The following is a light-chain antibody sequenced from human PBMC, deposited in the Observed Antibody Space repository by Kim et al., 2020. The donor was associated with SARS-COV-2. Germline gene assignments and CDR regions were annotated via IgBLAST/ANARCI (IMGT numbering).Light chain of an antibody. CDR2: GAS. CDR1: QSINSK. Sequence: VSPGERATLSCRASQSINSKLAWYQQKPGQAPRLLLYGASTGATGVPARFSGSGSGTEFTLTITSLQSEDFAVYYCQQYNNWPLTFGGGTKVDIK. V-gene: IGKV3-15*01. CDR3: QQYNNWPLT. J-gene: IGKJ4*01.